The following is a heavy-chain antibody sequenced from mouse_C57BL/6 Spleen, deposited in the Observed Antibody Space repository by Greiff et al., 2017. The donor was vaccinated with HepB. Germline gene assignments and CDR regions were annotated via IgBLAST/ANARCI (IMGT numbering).Heavy chain of an antibody. V-gene: IGHV1-82*01. CDR1: GYAFSSSW. J-gene: IGHJ2*01. Sequence: QVQLQQSGPELVKPGASVKISCKASGYAFSSSWMNWVKQRPGKGLEWIGRIYPGDGDTNYNGKFKGTATLTADKSSSTAYMQLSSLTSEDSAVYCCARGDSNYYFDYWGQGTTLTVSS. CDR3: ARGDSNYYFDY. CDR2: IYPGDGDT. D-gene: IGHD2-5*01.